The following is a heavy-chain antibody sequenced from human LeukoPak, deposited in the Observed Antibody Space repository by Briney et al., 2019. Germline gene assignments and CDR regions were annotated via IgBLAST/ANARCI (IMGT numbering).Heavy chain of an antibody. D-gene: IGHD6-13*01. CDR3: ARGEQRLVPEIDY. V-gene: IGHV3-30*04. J-gene: IGHJ4*02. Sequence: GGSLRLSCAASGFTFSSYAMHWVRQAPGKGLEWVAVISYDGSNKYYADSVKGRFTISRDNSKNTLYLQMNSLRAEDTAVYYCARGEQRLVPEIDYWGQGTLVTVSS. CDR1: GFTFSSYA. CDR2: ISYDGSNK.